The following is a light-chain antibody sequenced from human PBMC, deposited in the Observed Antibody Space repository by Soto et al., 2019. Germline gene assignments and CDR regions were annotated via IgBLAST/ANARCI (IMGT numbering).Light chain of an antibody. J-gene: IGLJ2*01. CDR1: SSDVGSYNL. CDR3: CSYAGSSTFVI. Sequence: QSALTQPASVSGSPGQSITISCTGTSSDVGSYNLVSWYQKHPGKAPKLMIYEVSKRPSGVSNRFSGSKSGNTASLTISGVQAEDEADYDCCSYAGSSTFVIFGGGTKVTVL. V-gene: IGLV2-23*02. CDR2: EVS.